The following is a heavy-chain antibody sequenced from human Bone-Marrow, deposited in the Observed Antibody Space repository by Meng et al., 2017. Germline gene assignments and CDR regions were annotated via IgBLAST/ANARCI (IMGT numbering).Heavy chain of an antibody. J-gene: IGHJ4*02. D-gene: IGHD1-26*01. Sequence: SCKPSGYSFTAYYIHWVRQAPGKGLEWVAVIWYDGSNKYYADSVKGRFTISRDNSKNTLYLQMNSLGAEDTAVYYCARDRSGSRRGVDYWGQGTLVTVSS. CDR1: GYSFTAYY. V-gene: IGHV3-33*01. CDR2: IWYDGSNK. CDR3: ARDRSGSRRGVDY.